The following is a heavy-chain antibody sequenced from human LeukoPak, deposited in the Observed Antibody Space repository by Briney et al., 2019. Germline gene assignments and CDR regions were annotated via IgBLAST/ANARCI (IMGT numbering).Heavy chain of an antibody. CDR3: ARGVAATSYYFDY. CDR2: MYYSGST. Sequence: SETLSLTCTVSRGAISTYYWSWIRQPPGKGLEWIGYMYYSGSTNYNSSLKSRVTISVDTSKNQFSLKLSSVTAADTAVYYCARGVAATSYYFDYWGQGTLVTVSS. J-gene: IGHJ4*02. CDR1: RGAISTYY. V-gene: IGHV4-59*12. D-gene: IGHD2-15*01.